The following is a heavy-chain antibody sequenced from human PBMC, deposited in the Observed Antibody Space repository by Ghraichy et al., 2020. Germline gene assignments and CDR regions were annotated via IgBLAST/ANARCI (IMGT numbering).Heavy chain of an antibody. CDR2: ISYDGSNK. Sequence: SLRLSCAASGFTFSSYAMHWVRQAPGKGLEWVAVISYDGSNKYYADSVKGRFTISRDNSKNTLYLQMNSLRAEDTAVYYCAREYSSGWYLVSYFDYWGQGTLVTVSS. J-gene: IGHJ4*02. D-gene: IGHD6-19*01. CDR1: GFTFSSYA. V-gene: IGHV3-30-3*01. CDR3: AREYSSGWYLVSYFDY.